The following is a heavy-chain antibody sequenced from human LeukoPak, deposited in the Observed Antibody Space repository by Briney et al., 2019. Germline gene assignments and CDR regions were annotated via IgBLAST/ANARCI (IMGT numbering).Heavy chain of an antibody. D-gene: IGHD6-19*01. J-gene: IGHJ6*02. Sequence: GASVKVSCKASGYTFTGYYMHWVRQAPGQGLEWMGWINPNSGGTNYAQKFQGRVTMTGDTSISTAYMELSRLRSDDTAVYYCARDTVAGRYYYGMDVWGQGTTVTVSS. CDR2: INPNSGGT. CDR1: GYTFTGYY. V-gene: IGHV1-2*02. CDR3: ARDTVAGRYYYGMDV.